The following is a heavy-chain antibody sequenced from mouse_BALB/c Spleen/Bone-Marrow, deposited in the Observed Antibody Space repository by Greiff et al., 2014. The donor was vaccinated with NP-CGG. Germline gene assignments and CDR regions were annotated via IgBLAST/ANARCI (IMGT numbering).Heavy chain of an antibody. D-gene: IGHD2-4*01. J-gene: IGHJ2*01. CDR1: GFTFSDYY. CDR2: ISNGGGST. CDR3: ARHSDYDYFDY. Sequence: EVQLVESGGGLVLPGGSLKLSCATSGFTFSDYYMYWVRQTPEKRLEWVAYISNGGGSTYYPDTVKGRFTISRDNAKNTLYLQISRLKSEDTAMYYCARHSDYDYFDYWGQGTTLTVSS. V-gene: IGHV5-12*02.